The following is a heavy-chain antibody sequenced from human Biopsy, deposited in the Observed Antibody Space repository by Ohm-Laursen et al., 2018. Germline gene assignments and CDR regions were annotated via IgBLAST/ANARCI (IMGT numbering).Heavy chain of an antibody. CDR2: VYYSGTT. V-gene: IGHV4-59*01. D-gene: IGHD2/OR15-2a*01. J-gene: IGHJ6*02. CDR3: TRATNSTGWPYYYFYGMDI. Sequence: SGTLSLTCTVSGGSISSDWWSWIRQTPGKGPEWIGYVYYSGTTTYNPSLRSRVTIPVDTSMNQISLRLQSVTAADTAIYYCTRATNSTGWPYYYFYGMDIWGQGTTVTVSS. CDR1: GGSISSDW.